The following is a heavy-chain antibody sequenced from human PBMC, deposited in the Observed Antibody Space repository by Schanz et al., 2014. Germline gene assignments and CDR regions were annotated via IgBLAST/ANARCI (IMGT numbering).Heavy chain of an antibody. V-gene: IGHV3-33*06. CDR2: IWYDGSNK. CDR3: AKSMYSTSWAFDF. CDR1: GFTFNSYG. Sequence: QVQLVESGGGVVQPGRSLRLSCAASGFTFNSYGMHWVRRAPGKGLEWVAFIWYDGSNKYYADSVKGRFTISRDNSKNTLYVQMNSLRAEDTAVYYCAKSMYSTSWAFDFWGQGAQVTVSS. J-gene: IGHJ4*02. D-gene: IGHD2-2*01.